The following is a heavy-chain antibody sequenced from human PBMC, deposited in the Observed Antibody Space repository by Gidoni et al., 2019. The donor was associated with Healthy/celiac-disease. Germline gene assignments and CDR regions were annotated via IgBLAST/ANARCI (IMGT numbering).Heavy chain of an antibody. CDR1: GGSISSYY. J-gene: IGHJ4*02. D-gene: IGHD3-22*01. CDR3: ARTVADYYDSSGHDY. Sequence: QVQLQESGPGLVKPSETLSLTCTVSGGSISSYYWSWIRQPVGKGLEWIGRIFSSGSTNYNPSLKSRVTMSLDTSKNQFSLKLTSVTAADTAVYYCARTVADYYDSSGHDYWGQGTLVTVSS. V-gene: IGHV4-4*07. CDR2: IFSSGST.